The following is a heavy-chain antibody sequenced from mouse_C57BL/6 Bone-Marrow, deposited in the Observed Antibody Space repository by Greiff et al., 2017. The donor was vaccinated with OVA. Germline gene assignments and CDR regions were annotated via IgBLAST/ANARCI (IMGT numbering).Heavy chain of an antibody. D-gene: IGHD1-1*01. Sequence: EVQLVESGAELVRPGASVKLSCTASGFNIKDDYMHWVKQRPEQGLEWIGWIDPENGDTEYASKFQGKATITADTSSNTAYLQLSSLTSEDTAVYYCTTPYYGSSYGYWGQGTTLTVSS. CDR2: IDPENGDT. J-gene: IGHJ2*01. V-gene: IGHV14-4*01. CDR3: TTPYYGSSYGY. CDR1: GFNIKDDY.